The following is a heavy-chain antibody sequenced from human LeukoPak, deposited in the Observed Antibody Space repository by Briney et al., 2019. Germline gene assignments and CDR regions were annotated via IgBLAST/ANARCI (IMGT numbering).Heavy chain of an antibody. V-gene: IGHV4-39*01. Sequence: SSETLSLTCTVSGGSISSSTYYWGWIRQPPGKGLEWIGSIYYSGSTYYNSSLKSRVTISVDTSKNRFSLKLNSVTAADTAVYYCARTYSSSSNDAFEIWGQGTMVTVSS. J-gene: IGHJ3*02. CDR1: GGSISSSTYY. CDR2: IYYSGST. D-gene: IGHD6-6*01. CDR3: ARTYSSSSNDAFEI.